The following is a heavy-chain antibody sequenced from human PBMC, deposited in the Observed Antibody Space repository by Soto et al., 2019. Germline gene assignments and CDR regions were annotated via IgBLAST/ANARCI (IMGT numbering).Heavy chain of an antibody. D-gene: IGHD1-26*01. CDR2: ISYDGSNR. V-gene: IGHV3-30*18. J-gene: IGHJ6*02. CDR1: GFTFSSYG. Sequence: QVQLVESGGGVVQPGRSLRLSCAASGFTFSSYGMHWVRQAPGKGLEWVALISYDGSNRYYADSVKGRSTISRDNSKNTLYLQMKMLSAEDTAVSYCAKVGATSGNGMDVWGQGTPVTVSS. CDR3: AKVGATSGNGMDV.